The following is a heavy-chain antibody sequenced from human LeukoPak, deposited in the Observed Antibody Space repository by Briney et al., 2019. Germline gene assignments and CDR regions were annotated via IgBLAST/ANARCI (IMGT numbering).Heavy chain of an antibody. J-gene: IGHJ3*02. CDR1: GGSISSSSYY. Sequence: PSETLSLTCAVSGGSISSSSYYWGWIRQPPGTGPEWIGTIYYSGSTYYNPSLKSRVTISVDTSKNQFSLKLSSVTAADTAVYYCARRRPRSGSITMIVVATISRHKADAFDIWGQGTMVTVSS. D-gene: IGHD3-22*01. V-gene: IGHV4-39*07. CDR2: IYYSGST. CDR3: ARRRPRSGSITMIVVATISRHKADAFDI.